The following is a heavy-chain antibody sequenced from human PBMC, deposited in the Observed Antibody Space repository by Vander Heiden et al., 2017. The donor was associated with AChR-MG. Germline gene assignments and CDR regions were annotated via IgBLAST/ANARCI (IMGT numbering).Heavy chain of an antibody. CDR1: GGSLNSGGYY. V-gene: IGHV4-31*03. D-gene: IGHD3-22*01. J-gene: IGHJ4*02. CDR2: IFYSGGT. Sequence: QVQLQESGPGLVKSSQTLSLSCPVPGGSLNSGGYYWTWVRQHPGKGLEWIGYIFYSGGTSYNPSLKSRLSISVDTSKNQFSLNLSSVTVADTAVYFCARGRFHYYDTSGYFDYWGQGALVTVSS. CDR3: ARGRFHYYDTSGYFDY.